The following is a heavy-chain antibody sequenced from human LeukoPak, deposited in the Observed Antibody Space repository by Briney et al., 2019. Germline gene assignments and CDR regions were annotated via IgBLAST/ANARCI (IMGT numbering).Heavy chain of an antibody. CDR3: AKDGLYYYDSSGYYRFDY. V-gene: IGHV3-23*01. J-gene: IGHJ4*02. CDR2: ISGSGGST. CDR1: GFSA. D-gene: IGHD3-22*01. Sequence: PGGSLRLSCAASGFSAMSWVRQAPGQGLEWVSAISGSGGSTYYADSVKGRFTISRDNSKNTLYLQMNSLRAEDTAVYYCAKDGLYYYDSSGYYRFDYWGQGTLVTVSS.